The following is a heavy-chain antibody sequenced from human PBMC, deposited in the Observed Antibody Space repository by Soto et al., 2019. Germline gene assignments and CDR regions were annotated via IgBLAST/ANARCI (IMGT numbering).Heavy chain of an antibody. V-gene: IGHV4-4*07. J-gene: IGHJ6*02. CDR3: ARDVVVVPAAIPLGHDYYGMDV. CDR2: IYTSGST. Sequence: QVQLQESGPGLVKPSETLSLTCTVSGGSISSYYWSWIRQPAGKGLEWVGRIYTSGSTNYNPSLKSRVTMSVDTSNNHVPRKLGSVTASYAAVYYCARDVVVVPAAIPLGHDYYGMDVWGQVTTVTVS. D-gene: IGHD2-2*02. CDR1: GGSISSYY.